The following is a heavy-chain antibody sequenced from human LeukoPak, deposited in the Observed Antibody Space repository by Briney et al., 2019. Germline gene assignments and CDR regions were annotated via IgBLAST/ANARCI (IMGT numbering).Heavy chain of an antibody. V-gene: IGHV1-18*01. CDR2: ISAYNGNT. D-gene: IGHD2-21*01. J-gene: IGHJ3*02. Sequence: GASVNVSCKASVYTFTSYGISWVRQAPGQGLEWMGWISAYNGNTNYAQKLQGRVTMTTDTSTSTAYMELRSLRSDDTAVYYCARVREECGGDCYWDDAFDIWGQGTMVTVSS. CDR1: VYTFTSYG. CDR3: ARVREECGGDCYWDDAFDI.